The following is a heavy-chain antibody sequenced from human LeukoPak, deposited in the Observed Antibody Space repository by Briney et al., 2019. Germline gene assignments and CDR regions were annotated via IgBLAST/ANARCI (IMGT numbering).Heavy chain of an antibody. D-gene: IGHD3-3*01. V-gene: IGHV3-30*02. CDR3: AKDGHYDFWSGQPWYFDL. CDR2: IRYDGSNQ. CDR1: GFTVSINY. J-gene: IGHJ2*01. Sequence: GGSLRLSCVASGFTVSINYMSWVRQAPGKGLEWVAFIRYDGSNQYYADSVKGRFTISRDNSKNTLYLQMNSLRAEDTAVYYCAKDGHYDFWSGQPWYFDLWGRGTLVTVSS.